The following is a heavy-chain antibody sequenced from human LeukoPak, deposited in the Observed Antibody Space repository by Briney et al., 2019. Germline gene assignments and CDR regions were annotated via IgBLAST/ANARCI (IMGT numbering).Heavy chain of an antibody. CDR2: ISYDGSNK. V-gene: IGHV3-30-3*01. Sequence: GGSLRLSCAASGFTFSSYAMHWVRQAPGKGLEWMAVISYDGSNKYYADSVKGRFTISRDNSKNTLYLQMNSLRAEDTAVYYCARDLNYYGSGSYSDYWGQGTLVTVSS. D-gene: IGHD3-10*01. CDR1: GFTFSSYA. CDR3: ARDLNYYGSGSYSDY. J-gene: IGHJ4*02.